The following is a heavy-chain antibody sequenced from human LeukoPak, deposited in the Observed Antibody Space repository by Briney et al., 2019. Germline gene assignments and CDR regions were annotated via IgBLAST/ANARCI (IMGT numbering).Heavy chain of an antibody. D-gene: IGHD3-22*01. CDR2: IYPGDSDT. CDR3: ARPSDYDSSGFDAFDI. J-gene: IGHJ3*02. V-gene: IGHV5-51*01. Sequence: GESLKISCQGSGYSFTSYWIGWVRQLPGKGLERMGIIYPGDSDTRYSPSFQGQVTISADKSISTAYLQWSSLKASDTAMYYCARPSDYDSSGFDAFDIWGQGTMVTVSS. CDR1: GYSFTSYW.